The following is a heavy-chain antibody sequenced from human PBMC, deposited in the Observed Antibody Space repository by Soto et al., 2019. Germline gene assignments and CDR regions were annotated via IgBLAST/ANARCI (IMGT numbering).Heavy chain of an antibody. CDR1: GYSFTSYW. CDR3: ARESTSYGLDV. CDR2: IYPGDSDT. V-gene: IGHV5-51*01. J-gene: IGHJ6*02. Sequence: GGSLKISCKGSGYSFTSYWIGWVRQMPGKGLEWMGSIYPGDSDTRYSPSFQGQVIISADKSISTAYLQWSSLKASDTAMYYCARESTSYGLDVWGQGTTVTVSS.